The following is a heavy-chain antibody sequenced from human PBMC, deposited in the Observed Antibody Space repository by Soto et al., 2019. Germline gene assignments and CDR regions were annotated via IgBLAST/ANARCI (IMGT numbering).Heavy chain of an antibody. V-gene: IGHV1-69*01. CDR2: IIPIFGTA. J-gene: IGHJ2*01. CDR1: GGTFSSYA. Sequence: QVQLVQSGAEVKKPGSSVKVSCKASGGTFSSYAISWVRQAPGQGLEWMGGIIPIFGTANYAQKFQGRVTITADESTSTAYMELSSLRSEDTAVYYCARQAYCGGDCYSPAWYFDLWGRGTLVTVSS. D-gene: IGHD2-21*02. CDR3: ARQAYCGGDCYSPAWYFDL.